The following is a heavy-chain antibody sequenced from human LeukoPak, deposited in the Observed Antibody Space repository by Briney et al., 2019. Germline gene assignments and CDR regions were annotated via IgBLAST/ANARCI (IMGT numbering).Heavy chain of an antibody. V-gene: IGHV4-34*01. D-gene: IGHD3-22*01. Sequence: SETLSLTCAVYGGSLSGYYWSWIRQPPGRGLEWIGEINRSGSANYNPSLKSRVTISVDTSKNQFSLTMSSVTAADTAVYYCARVRYFDTSGYYYDFDYWGQGTLVTVSS. CDR1: GGSLSGYY. CDR2: INRSGSA. CDR3: ARVRYFDTSGYYYDFDY. J-gene: IGHJ4*02.